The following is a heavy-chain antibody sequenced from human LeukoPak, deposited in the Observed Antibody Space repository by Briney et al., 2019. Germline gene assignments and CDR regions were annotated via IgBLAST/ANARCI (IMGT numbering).Heavy chain of an antibody. D-gene: IGHD3-10*01. CDR1: GFTFGSYW. CDR3: AELTSMVEQY. J-gene: IGHJ4*02. V-gene: IGHV3-74*01. Sequence: GGSLRLSCEAAGFTFGSYWMLWVRQVPGKGLVWVSRINSDGSSTSYADSVKGRFTISRDNAKNTLYLQMNSLRAEDTAVYYCAELTSMVEQYWGQGTLVTVSS. CDR2: INSDGSST.